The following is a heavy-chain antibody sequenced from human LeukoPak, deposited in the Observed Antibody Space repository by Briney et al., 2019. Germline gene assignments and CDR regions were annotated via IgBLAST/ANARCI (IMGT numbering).Heavy chain of an antibody. Sequence: ASVKVSCKASGYTLTDHHIHWLRQAPGQGLEWMGWIKSNSGGIKYAQEFQGRVTMTRDASSSTAYMELSSLRSDDTAIYYCARDPVDGYGHLDDWGQGILITVSS. CDR1: GYTLTDHH. CDR2: IKSNSGGI. CDR3: ARDPVDGYGHLDD. D-gene: IGHD5-24*01. V-gene: IGHV1-2*02. J-gene: IGHJ4*02.